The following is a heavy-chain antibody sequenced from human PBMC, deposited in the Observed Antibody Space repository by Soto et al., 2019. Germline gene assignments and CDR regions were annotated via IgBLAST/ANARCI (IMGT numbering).Heavy chain of an antibody. Sequence: GASVKVSCKASGGTFSSYTISWVRQAPGQGLEWMGRIITILGIANYAQKFQGRVTITADKSTSTAYMELSSLRSEDTAVYYCARSRGPGYCGGDCYSVGTNNWFDPWGQGTLVTVSS. V-gene: IGHV1-69*02. J-gene: IGHJ5*02. D-gene: IGHD2-21*02. CDR2: IITILGIA. CDR3: ARSRGPGYCGGDCYSVGTNNWFDP. CDR1: GGTFSSYT.